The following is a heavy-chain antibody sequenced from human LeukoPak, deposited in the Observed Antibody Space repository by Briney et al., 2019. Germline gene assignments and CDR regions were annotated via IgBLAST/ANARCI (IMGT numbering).Heavy chain of an antibody. V-gene: IGHV3-74*01. CDR3: VRAIVAAGYDY. D-gene: IGHD6-13*01. J-gene: IGHJ4*02. CDR1: GFTFRSYA. Sequence: GGSLRLSCAASGFTFRSYAMSWVRQAPGKGLVWVSRINSDGSATFYADSVKGRFTISRDNAKNTLYLQMNSLRAEDTAVYYCVRAIVAAGYDYWGQGTLVTVSS. CDR2: INSDGSAT.